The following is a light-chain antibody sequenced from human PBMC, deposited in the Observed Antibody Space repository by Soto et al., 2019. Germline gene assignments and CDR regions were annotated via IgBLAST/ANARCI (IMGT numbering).Light chain of an antibody. Sequence: QSALTQPASVSGSPGQSITISCTGASSDIGGYNYVSWYQQLPGKAPKLMIYEVSNRPSGVSNRFSGSKSGNTASLTISGLQAEDEADYYCSSYTSSSTDVVFGGGTKVTVL. V-gene: IGLV2-14*01. CDR1: SSDIGGYNY. J-gene: IGLJ2*01. CDR3: SSYTSSSTDVV. CDR2: EVS.